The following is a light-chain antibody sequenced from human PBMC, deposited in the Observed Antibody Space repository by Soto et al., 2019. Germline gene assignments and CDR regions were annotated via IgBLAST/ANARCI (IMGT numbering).Light chain of an antibody. J-gene: IGLJ1*01. V-gene: IGLV2-11*01. Sequence: QSVLTQPRSVSGSPGQSVTISCTGTSSDVGAYDYVSWYQQHPGKAPKLLIYHVSKRPSGVPDRFSGSKSGNTASLTISGLQAEDEADYYCCTDAGSYKVFGIGPKVTVL. CDR3: CTDAGSYKV. CDR1: SSDVGAYDY. CDR2: HVS.